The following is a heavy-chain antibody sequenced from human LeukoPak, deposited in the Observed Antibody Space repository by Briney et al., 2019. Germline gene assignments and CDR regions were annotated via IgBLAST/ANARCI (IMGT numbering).Heavy chain of an antibody. CDR2: ISGSGGST. Sequence: GGSLRLSCAASGFTFSSYAMSWVRQAPGKGLEWVSAISGSGGSTYYADSVKGRFTISRDNSKNTPYLQMNSLRAEDTAVYYCARDALGGGYYDILTGYYSGAYFDYWGQGTLVTVSS. J-gene: IGHJ4*02. V-gene: IGHV3-23*01. CDR3: ARDALGGGYYDILTGYYSGAYFDY. D-gene: IGHD3-9*01. CDR1: GFTFSSYA.